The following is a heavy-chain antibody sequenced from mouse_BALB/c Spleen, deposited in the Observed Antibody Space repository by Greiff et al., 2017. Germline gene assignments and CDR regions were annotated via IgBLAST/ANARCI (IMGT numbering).Heavy chain of an antibody. CDR2: INSNGGST. CDR1: GFTFSSYG. D-gene: IGHD2-12*01. CDR3: ARDGDYRGWFAD. J-gene: IGHJ3*01. V-gene: IGHV5-6-3*01. Sequence: EVKLMESGGGLVQPGGSLKLSCAASGFTFSSYGMSWVRQTPDKRLELVATINSNGGSTYYPDSVKGRFTISRDNAKNTLYLQLSSLKSEDTAMYYCARDGDYRGWFADWGQGTLVTVSA.